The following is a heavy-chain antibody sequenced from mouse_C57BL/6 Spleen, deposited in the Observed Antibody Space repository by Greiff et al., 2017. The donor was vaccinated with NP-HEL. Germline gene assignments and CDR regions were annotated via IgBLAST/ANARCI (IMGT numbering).Heavy chain of an antibody. D-gene: IGHD1-1*01. CDR2: IDPSDSET. J-gene: IGHJ1*03. Sequence: VQLQQPGAELVRPGSSVKLSCKASGYTFTSYWMHWVKQRPIQGLEWIGNIDPSDSETHYNQKFKDKATLTVDKSSSTAYMQLSSLTSEDSAVYYCARRGGSSTKYVDVWGTGTTVTVSS. CDR1: GYTFTSYW. V-gene: IGHV1-52*01. CDR3: ARRGGSSTKYVDV.